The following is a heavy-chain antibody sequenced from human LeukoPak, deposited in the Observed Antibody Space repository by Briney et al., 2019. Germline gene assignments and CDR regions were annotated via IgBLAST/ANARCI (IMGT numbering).Heavy chain of an antibody. Sequence: GASVKVSCKASGYTFTSYYMHWVRQAPGQGLEGMGIINPSGGSTSYAQKFQGSVTMTRDMSTSTVYMELSSLRSEDTAVYYCARAGYYDSSGYSRGRPFDYWGQGTLVTVSS. CDR1: GYTFTSYY. D-gene: IGHD3-22*01. V-gene: IGHV1-46*01. J-gene: IGHJ4*02. CDR2: INPSGGST. CDR3: ARAGYYDSSGYSRGRPFDY.